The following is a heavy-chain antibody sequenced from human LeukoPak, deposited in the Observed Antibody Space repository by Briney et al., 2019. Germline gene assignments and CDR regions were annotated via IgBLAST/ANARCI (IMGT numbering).Heavy chain of an antibody. CDR3: TRIPLAYCSSSSCPLWIDF. D-gene: IGHD2-2*01. Sequence: PGGSLRLSCTTSGFTFGDYAMSWVRQAPRKRLEWVGFIRSKPYGGTTVYVASVKGRFTISRDDSKSIAYLQMDSLKTEDTAVYYCTRIPLAYCSSSSCPLWIDFWGQGTLVTVSS. CDR1: GFTFGDYA. CDR2: IRSKPYGGTT. J-gene: IGHJ4*02. V-gene: IGHV3-49*04.